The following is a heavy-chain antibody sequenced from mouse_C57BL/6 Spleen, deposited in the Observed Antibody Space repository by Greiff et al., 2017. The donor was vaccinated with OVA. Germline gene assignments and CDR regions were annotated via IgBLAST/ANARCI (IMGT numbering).Heavy chain of an antibody. CDR1: GFTFSDYY. CDR2: INYDGSST. J-gene: IGHJ2*01. CDR3: ARGGLWDYFDY. V-gene: IGHV5-16*01. Sequence: EVKLVESEGGLVQPGSSMKLSCTASGFTFSDYYMAWVRQVPEKGLEWVANINYDGSSTYYLDSLKSRFIISRDNAKNILYLQMSSLKSEDTATYYCARGGLWDYFDYWGQGTTLTVSS. D-gene: IGHD6-1*01.